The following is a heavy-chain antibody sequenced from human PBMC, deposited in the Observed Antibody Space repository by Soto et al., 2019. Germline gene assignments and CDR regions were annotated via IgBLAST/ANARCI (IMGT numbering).Heavy chain of an antibody. CDR1: GFTVSAYA. V-gene: IGHV3-23*01. Sequence: EIQLLESGGGVVQRGGSLRLSCAASGFTVSAYAMSWVRQAPGKGLQWVSGVGGSDTDKHYADSVRGRFTVSRDNSKNTLYLQMNSLRADDTAVYYCAKDATAVNGVWDPFDMWGQGTEVTVSS. CDR2: VGGSDTDK. D-gene: IGHD2-8*01. J-gene: IGHJ3*02. CDR3: AKDATAVNGVWDPFDM.